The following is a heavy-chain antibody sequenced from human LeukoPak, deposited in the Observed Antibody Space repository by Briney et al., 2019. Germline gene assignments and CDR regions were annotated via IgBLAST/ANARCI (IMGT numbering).Heavy chain of an antibody. Sequence: GTSLRLSCAASGITFRQYQMRWIRPARGRGLEWVAYISSSGSTIYYADSVKGRFTISRDNAKNSLYLQMNSLRAEDTAVYYCARELPRIAAPDYWGQGTLVTVSS. V-gene: IGHV3-11*01. CDR1: GITFRQYQ. J-gene: IGHJ4*02. CDR2: ISSSGSTI. D-gene: IGHD6-13*01. CDR3: ARELPRIAAPDY.